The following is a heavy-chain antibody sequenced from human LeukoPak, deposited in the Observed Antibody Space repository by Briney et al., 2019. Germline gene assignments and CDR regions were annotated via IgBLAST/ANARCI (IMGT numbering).Heavy chain of an antibody. CDR3: ARLDDFWSGSRGYFDY. D-gene: IGHD3-3*01. J-gene: IGHJ4*02. CDR2: IRYDGSNK. V-gene: IGHV3-30*02. Sequence: GGSLRLSCAASGFTFSSYGMHWVRQAPGKGLEWVAFIRYDGSNKYYADSVKGRFTISRDNSKNTLYLQMNSLRAEDTAVYYCARLDDFWSGSRGYFDYWGQGTLVTVSS. CDR1: GFTFSSYG.